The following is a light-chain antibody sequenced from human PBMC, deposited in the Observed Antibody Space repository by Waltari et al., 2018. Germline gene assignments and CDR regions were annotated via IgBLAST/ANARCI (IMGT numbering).Light chain of an antibody. CDR3: QKYNSARRT. Sequence: DIQMTQSPSSLSASVGDRATLTCRASQGISNYLAWYQQKPGKVPKLLIYAASTLQSGVPSRFSGSGSGTDFTLTISSLQPEDVATYYCQKYNSARRTFGQGTKLEIK. CDR2: AAS. J-gene: IGKJ2*01. V-gene: IGKV1-27*01. CDR1: QGISNY.